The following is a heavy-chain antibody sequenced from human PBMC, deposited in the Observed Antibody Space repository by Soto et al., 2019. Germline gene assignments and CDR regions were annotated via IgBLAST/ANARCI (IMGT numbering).Heavy chain of an antibody. Sequence: ASVKVSCKASGDTFTGYYMHWVRQAPGQGLEWMGWINPNSGGTNYAQKFQGWVTMTRDTSISTAYMELSSLRSEDTAVYYCARGAITIFGVVQKDAFDIWGQGTMVTVSS. CDR3: ARGAITIFGVVQKDAFDI. D-gene: IGHD3-3*01. V-gene: IGHV1-2*04. J-gene: IGHJ3*02. CDR1: GDTFTGYY. CDR2: INPNSGGT.